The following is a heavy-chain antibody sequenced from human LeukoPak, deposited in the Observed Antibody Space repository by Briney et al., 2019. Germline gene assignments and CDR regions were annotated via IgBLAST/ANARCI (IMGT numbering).Heavy chain of an antibody. V-gene: IGHV1-18*01. CDR1: GYTFTSYG. CDR2: ISAYNGNT. CDR3: ARGMERYSYGHGPYXYYXXV. D-gene: IGHD5-18*01. Sequence: ASVKVSCKASGYTFTSYGISWVRQAPGQGLEWMGWISAYNGNTNYAQKLQGRVTMTTDTSTSTAYMELRSLRSDDTAVYYCARGMERYSYGHGPYXYYXXVXXXXTXVTVS. J-gene: IGHJ6*03.